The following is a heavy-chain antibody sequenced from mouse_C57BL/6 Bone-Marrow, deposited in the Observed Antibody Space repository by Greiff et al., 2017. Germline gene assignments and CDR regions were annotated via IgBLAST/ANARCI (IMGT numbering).Heavy chain of an antibody. CDR3: ARHLNCDYFDD. V-gene: IGHV5-6*01. Sequence: EVKLMESGGDLVKPGGSLKLSCAASGFTFSSYGMSWVRQTPDQRLEWVATISSGGGYTYYPDSVKGRFTISRDNAKNTQYLQMSSLKSEDTAMYCCARHLNCDYFDDWGKGTTLTVSS. J-gene: IGHJ2*01. CDR2: ISSGGGYT. CDR1: GFTFSSYG. D-gene: IGHD4-1*01.